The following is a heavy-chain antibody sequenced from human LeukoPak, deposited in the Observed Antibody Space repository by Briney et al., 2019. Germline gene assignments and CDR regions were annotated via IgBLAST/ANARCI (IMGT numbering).Heavy chain of an antibody. CDR2: INHSGST. CDR1: GGSFSGYY. Sequence: SETLSLTCAVYGGSFSGYYWSWIRQPPGKGLEWIGEINHSGSTNYNPSLKSRVTISVDTSKNQFSLKLGSVTAADTAVYYCARGNQYGSGSYYNAYGDNWFDPWGQGTLVTVSS. J-gene: IGHJ5*02. V-gene: IGHV4-34*01. CDR3: ARGNQYGSGSYYNAYGDNWFDP. D-gene: IGHD3-10*01.